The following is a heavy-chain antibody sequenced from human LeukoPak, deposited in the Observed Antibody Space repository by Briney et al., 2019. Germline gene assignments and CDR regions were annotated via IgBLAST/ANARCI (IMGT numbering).Heavy chain of an antibody. D-gene: IGHD1-26*01. CDR2: IYYSGST. Sequence: PSETLSLTCTVSGASLTSYYWSWIRPPPGKGLEWIGYIYYSGSTTYKPSLKSRVTISVDTSKNQFSLKLSSVTAADTAVYYCARLSIVGATNFDYWGQGTLVTVSS. J-gene: IGHJ4*02. V-gene: IGHV4-59*08. CDR3: ARLSIVGATNFDY. CDR1: GASLTSYY.